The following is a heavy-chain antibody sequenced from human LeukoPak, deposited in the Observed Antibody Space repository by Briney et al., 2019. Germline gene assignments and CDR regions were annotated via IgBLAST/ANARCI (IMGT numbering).Heavy chain of an antibody. Sequence: PSETLSLTCTVSGGSISSGDYYWSWIRQPPGKGLEWIGYIYYSGSTYYNPSLKSRVTISVDKSKNHLSLNLTSVTAADTAVYYCSRESGAFCPFGYWGQGTLVTVSS. D-gene: IGHD1-26*01. CDR2: IYYSGST. CDR1: GGSISSGDYY. V-gene: IGHV4-30-4*01. J-gene: IGHJ4*02. CDR3: SRESGAFCPFGY.